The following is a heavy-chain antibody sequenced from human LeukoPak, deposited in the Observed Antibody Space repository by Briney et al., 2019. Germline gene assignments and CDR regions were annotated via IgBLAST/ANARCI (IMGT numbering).Heavy chain of an antibody. CDR2: INNDGSST. D-gene: IGHD1-14*01. CDR3: ARGGGGNRPDY. V-gene: IGHV3-74*01. Sequence: GGSLRLSCAASGFTFSSYWMHWVRPAPGKGLVWVSRINNDGSSTIYADSVKGRFTISRDNAKSTLYLQMNSLGAEDTAVYYCARGGGGNRPDYWGQGTLVTVSS. CDR1: GFTFSSYW. J-gene: IGHJ4*02.